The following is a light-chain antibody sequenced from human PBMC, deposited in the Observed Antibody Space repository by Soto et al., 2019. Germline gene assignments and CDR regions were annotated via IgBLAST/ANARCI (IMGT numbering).Light chain of an antibody. CDR3: QQSYSSPST. V-gene: IGKV1-39*01. CDR2: DAS. Sequence: DIQMTQSPPALSASVGDRVTITCRASQNIDSYLNWYQQKPGKAPELLIHDASSLQSGVPSRFSGSGSGTDFSLTITSLQPEDFAVYHCQQSYSSPSTFGQGTKVEIK. J-gene: IGKJ1*01. CDR1: QNIDSY.